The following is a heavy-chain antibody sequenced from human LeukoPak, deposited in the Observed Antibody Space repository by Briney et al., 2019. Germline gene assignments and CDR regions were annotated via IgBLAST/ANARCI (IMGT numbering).Heavy chain of an antibody. D-gene: IGHD4-23*01. CDR1: GGSISSYY. CDR3: ARYRGNSNGGFDP. J-gene: IGHJ5*02. CDR2: IYNSGGT. Sequence: PSETLSLTCTVSGGSISSYYWSWIRQPPGKGLEWIGNIYNSGGTNYDPSLKSRVTTSVDTSKNQFSLKLTSVTAADTAVYYCARYRGNSNGGFDPWGQGTLVTVSS. V-gene: IGHV4-59*01.